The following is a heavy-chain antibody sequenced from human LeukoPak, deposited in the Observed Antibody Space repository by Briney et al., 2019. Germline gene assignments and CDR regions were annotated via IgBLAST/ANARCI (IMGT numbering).Heavy chain of an antibody. V-gene: IGHV3-7*01. J-gene: IGHJ4*02. CDR3: ARYHWNDVAY. CDR2: IKEDGSEK. Sequence: GGSLRLSRAASGFTFSDYWMNWVRQAPGKGLEWVANIKEDGSEKYYVDSVRGRFTISRDNAKNSLYLQMNSLRAEDSAVYYCARYHWNDVAYWGQGTLVTVSS. D-gene: IGHD1-1*01. CDR1: GFTFSDYW.